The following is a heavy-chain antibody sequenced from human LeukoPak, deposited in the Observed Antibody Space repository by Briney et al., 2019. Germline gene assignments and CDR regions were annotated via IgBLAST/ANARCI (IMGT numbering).Heavy chain of an antibody. CDR1: GGSISSYY. CDR2: VHYSGST. CDR3: ARDAEYYYDSSGYYIMDWFDP. V-gene: IGHV4-59*12. J-gene: IGHJ5*02. Sequence: SETLSLTCTVSGGSISSYYWSRIRQPPGKGLEWIGFVHYSGSTHYNPPLKSRVTISVDTSKNQFSLKLSSVTAADTAVYYCARDAEYYYDSSGYYIMDWFDPWGQGTLVTVSS. D-gene: IGHD3-22*01.